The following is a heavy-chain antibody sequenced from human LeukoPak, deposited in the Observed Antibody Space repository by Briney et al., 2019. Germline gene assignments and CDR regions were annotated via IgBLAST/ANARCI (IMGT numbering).Heavy chain of an antibody. CDR1: DGSIRSDSFY. V-gene: IGHV4-39*01. Sequence: SETLSLTCRVSDGSIRSDSFYWGWIRHPPGKGLEWLGSAYYTGSYTGTTYHNPSLESRVTVSVDTSKNLCSLRLTSVTAADTAVYYCVGEEYGTGSYYKSSQWGQGTLVTVSS. J-gene: IGHJ4*02. CDR2: AYYTGSYTGTT. D-gene: IGHD3-10*01. CDR3: VGEEYGTGSYYKSSQ.